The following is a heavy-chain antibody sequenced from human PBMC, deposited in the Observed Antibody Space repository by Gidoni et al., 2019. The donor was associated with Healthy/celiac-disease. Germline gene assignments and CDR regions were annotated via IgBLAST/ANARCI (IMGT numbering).Heavy chain of an antibody. CDR3: AKDLGRVPRATPFSGDY. CDR1: GFTFSSYA. J-gene: IGHJ4*02. D-gene: IGHD1-26*01. CDR2: ISGSGGST. Sequence: EVQLLESGGGLVQPGGSLRLSCAASGFTFSSYAMSWVRQAPGKGLEWVSAISGSGGSTYYADSVKGRFTISRDNSKNTLYLQMNSLRAEDTAVYYCAKDLGRVPRATPFSGDYWGQGTLVTVSS. V-gene: IGHV3-23*01.